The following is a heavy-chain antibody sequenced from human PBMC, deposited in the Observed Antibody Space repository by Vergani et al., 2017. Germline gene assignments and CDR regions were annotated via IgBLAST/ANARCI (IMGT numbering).Heavy chain of an antibody. Sequence: QVQLQESGPGLVKPSETLSLTCTVSGGSISSYYWSWIRQPPGKGLEWIGYIYYSGSTNYNPSLKSRVTISIDTSKNQFSLKLSSVTATDTAVYYCASLDIAVAGTGIWAFDVWSEGTTVTVYS. CDR2: IYYSGST. CDR3: ASLDIAVAGTGIWAFDV. CDR1: GGSISSYY. D-gene: IGHD6-19*01. V-gene: IGHV4-59*01. J-gene: IGHJ3*01.